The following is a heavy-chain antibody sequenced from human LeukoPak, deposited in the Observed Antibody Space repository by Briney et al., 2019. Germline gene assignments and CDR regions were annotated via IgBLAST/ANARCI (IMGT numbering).Heavy chain of an antibody. J-gene: IGHJ4*02. D-gene: IGHD3-9*01. V-gene: IGHV3-23*01. CDR2: VSGGGHST. CDR1: GFTFSSYA. Sequence: GGSLRLSCVASGFTFSSYAMSWVRQAPGKGLEWVSVVSGGGHSTYYADSVKGRFTISRDNSKNTLFLQMNTLSAEDTAVYYCARLVGITYFDYWGQGTLVTVSS. CDR3: ARLVGITYFDY.